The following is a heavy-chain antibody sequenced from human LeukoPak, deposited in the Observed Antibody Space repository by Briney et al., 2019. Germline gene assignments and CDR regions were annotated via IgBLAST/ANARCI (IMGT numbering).Heavy chain of an antibody. CDR3: ARDREGIAPRPFDY. CDR1: GFTFSSYS. J-gene: IGHJ4*02. CDR2: ISSSSSYI. Sequence: GGSLRLSCAASGFTFSSYSMNWVRQAPGKGLEWVSSISSSSSYIYYADSVKGRFTISRDNAKNSLYLQMNSLRAEDTAVYCCARDREGIAPRPFDYWGQGTLVTVSS. V-gene: IGHV3-21*01. D-gene: IGHD6-6*01.